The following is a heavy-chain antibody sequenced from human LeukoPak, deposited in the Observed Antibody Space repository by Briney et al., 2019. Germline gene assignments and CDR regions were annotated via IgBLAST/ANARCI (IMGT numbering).Heavy chain of an antibody. CDR1: GYTFTSYG. CDR3: ARITVGIVDDAFDP. V-gene: IGHV1-8*02. CDR2: MNPNSGNT. D-gene: IGHD3-22*01. Sequence: ASVKVSCKASGYTFTSYGISWVRQAPGQGLEWMGWMNPNSGNTGYAQKFQGRVTMTRNTSISTAYMELSSLRSEDTAMYYCARITVGIVDDAFDPWGQGTLVTVSS. J-gene: IGHJ5*02.